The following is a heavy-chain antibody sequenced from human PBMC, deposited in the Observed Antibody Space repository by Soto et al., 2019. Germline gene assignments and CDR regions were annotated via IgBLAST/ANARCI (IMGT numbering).Heavy chain of an antibody. J-gene: IGHJ3*02. D-gene: IGHD5-12*01. CDR3: AGASTWHPGAFDI. Sequence: PSETLSLTCPVSGGSISTYYWTWIRPSLGNGPKWIGYVYHTGTTNYNPSLESGVTMSLDTSKYQFSLKLSAVTTADTAVYYCAGASTWHPGAFDIWGQGTTVTVS. V-gene: IGHV4-59*01. CDR1: GGSISTYY. CDR2: VYHTGTT.